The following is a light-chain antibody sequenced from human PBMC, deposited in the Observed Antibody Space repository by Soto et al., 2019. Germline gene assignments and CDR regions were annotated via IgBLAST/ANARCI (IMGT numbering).Light chain of an antibody. J-gene: IGLJ3*02. CDR2: GNS. CDR1: SSNIGAGYD. Sequence: QSVLTQPPSVSGAPGQRVTISCTGSSSNIGAGYDVHWYQQLPGTAPKLLIYGNSTRPSGVPDRFSGSKSGTSASLAITGLQAEDESEYYCQSYDSSLSGWVFGGGTKLTVL. CDR3: QSYDSSLSGWV. V-gene: IGLV1-40*01.